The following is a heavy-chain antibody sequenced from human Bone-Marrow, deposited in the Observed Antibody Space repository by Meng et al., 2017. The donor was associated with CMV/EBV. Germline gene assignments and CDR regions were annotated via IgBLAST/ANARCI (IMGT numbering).Heavy chain of an antibody. CDR1: GYTFSSYY. CDR3: ARASTQAENDY. V-gene: IGHV1-46*01. Sequence: QVQLVQSGAEVKKPGASVKVSCKASGYTFSSYYMHWVRQAPGQGLEWMGLINPNGRCTTYAQKFQGRVTLTRDTSTTTVYMELSSLTSEDTAVYYCARASTQAENDYWGQGTLVTVSS. CDR2: INPNGRCT. D-gene: IGHD2-2*01. J-gene: IGHJ4*02.